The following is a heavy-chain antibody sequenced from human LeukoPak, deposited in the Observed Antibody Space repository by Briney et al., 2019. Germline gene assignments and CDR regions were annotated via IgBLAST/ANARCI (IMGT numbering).Heavy chain of an antibody. CDR3: ARSSRAYYYDSSGYSRKHYFDY. CDR2: INHSGST. D-gene: IGHD3-22*01. J-gene: IGHJ4*02. CDR1: GGSFSGYY. V-gene: IGHV4-34*01. Sequence: PSETLSLTCAVYGGSFSGYYWSWIRQPPGKGLEWIGEINHSGSTNYNPSLKSRVTISVDTSKNQFSLKLSSVTAADTAVYYCARSSRAYYYDSSGYSRKHYFDYWGQGTLVTVSS.